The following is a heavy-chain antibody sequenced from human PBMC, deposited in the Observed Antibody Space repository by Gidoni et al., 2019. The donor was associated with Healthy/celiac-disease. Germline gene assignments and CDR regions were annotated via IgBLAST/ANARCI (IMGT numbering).Heavy chain of an antibody. CDR2: IIPIFGTA. CDR3: ARVRTVSNSLYYYYGMDV. Sequence: QVQLVQSGAEVKKPGSSVKVPCKASGGTFSSYAISWVRQAPGQGREWMGGIIPIFGTANYAQKFQGRVTITADESTSTAYMELSILRSEDTAVYYCARVRTVSNSLYYYYGMDVWGQGTTVTVSS. V-gene: IGHV1-69*01. CDR1: GGTFSSYA. D-gene: IGHD4-17*01. J-gene: IGHJ6*02.